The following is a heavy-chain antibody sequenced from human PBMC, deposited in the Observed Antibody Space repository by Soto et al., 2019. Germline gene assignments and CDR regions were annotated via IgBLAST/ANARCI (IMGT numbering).Heavy chain of an antibody. J-gene: IGHJ4*02. D-gene: IGHD3-3*01. V-gene: IGHV4-39*01. CDR2: IYYSGST. Sequence: SETLSLTCTVSGGSISSSSYYWGWIRQPPGKGLEWIGSIYYSGSTYYNPSLKSRVTISVDTSKNQFSLKLSSVTAADTAVYYCAPFPYYDFWSGYSASDYWGQGTLVTVSS. CDR1: GGSISSSSYY. CDR3: APFPYYDFWSGYSASDY.